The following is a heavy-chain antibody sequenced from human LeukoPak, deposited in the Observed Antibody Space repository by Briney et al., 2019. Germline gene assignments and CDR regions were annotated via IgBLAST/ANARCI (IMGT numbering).Heavy chain of an antibody. V-gene: IGHV4-39*07. D-gene: IGHD3-22*01. CDR3: ARAYDSSGCFDY. Sequence: SETLSLTCTVSGGSISSSIYYWGWVRQPPGKGLEWIGTIYYSGSGSTYYNPSLKSRVTISVDTSKNQFSLKLSSVTAADTAVYYCARAYDSSGCFDYWGQGTLVTVSS. J-gene: IGHJ4*02. CDR1: GGSISSSIYY. CDR2: IYYSGSGST.